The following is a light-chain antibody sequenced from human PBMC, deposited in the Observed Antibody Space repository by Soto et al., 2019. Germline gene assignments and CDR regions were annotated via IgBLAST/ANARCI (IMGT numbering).Light chain of an antibody. J-gene: IGKJ3*01. CDR3: QQLNSFPIP. CDR1: QSVSNSY. V-gene: IGKV3-20*01. CDR2: DAS. Sequence: EIVLTQSPGTLPLSPGERATLSCRANQSVSNSYLAWYQQKPGQAPRLLIYDASSRATGIPDRFSGSGSGTDFTLTISRLEPEDFAVYYCQQLNSFPIPFGPGTKVDIK.